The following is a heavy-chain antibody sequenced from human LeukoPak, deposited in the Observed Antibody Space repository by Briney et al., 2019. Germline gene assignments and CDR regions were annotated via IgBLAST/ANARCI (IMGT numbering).Heavy chain of an antibody. J-gene: IGHJ4*02. CDR1: GYTFTSYG. V-gene: IGHV1-18*01. Sequence: ASVKVSCKPSGYTFTSYGLSWVRQAPGQGLEWMGWINTYDNGDTNYAQKLQGRVTMTTDTSTSTAYMELRSLRSDDTAVYYCARDPLLVLMVYAMGSPYFDYWGQGTLVTVSS. CDR2: INTYDNGDT. CDR3: ARDPLLVLMVYAMGSPYFDY. D-gene: IGHD2-8*01.